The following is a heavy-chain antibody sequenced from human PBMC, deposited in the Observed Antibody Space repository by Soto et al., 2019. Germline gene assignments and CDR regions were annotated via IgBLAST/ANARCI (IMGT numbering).Heavy chain of an antibody. D-gene: IGHD5-12*01. V-gene: IGHV4-59*01. CDR2: IYYSGST. CDR1: GGSISSYY. CDR3: ARDRGYDTTGEWYYYYYMDV. J-gene: IGHJ6*03. Sequence: SETLSLTCTVPGGSISSYYWSWIRQPPGKGLEWIGYIYYSGSTNYNPSLKSRVTISVDTSKNQFSLKLSSVTAADTAAYYCARDRGYDTTGEWYYYYYMDVWGKGTTVTVSS.